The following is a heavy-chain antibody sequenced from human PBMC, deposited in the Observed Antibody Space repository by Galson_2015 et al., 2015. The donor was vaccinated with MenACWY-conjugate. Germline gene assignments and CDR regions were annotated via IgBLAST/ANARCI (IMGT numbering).Heavy chain of an antibody. Sequence: QSGAEVTKPGESLRISCKASGFSFTSYYINWVRQMPGKGLEWMGRIDPSDSYTNYSPSFQGHVTISADKSISTAYLQWSSLRASDTAMYFCSRRALVGYALNQDYAMDVWGQGTTVTVYS. CDR2: IDPSDSYT. CDR1: GFSFTSYY. D-gene: IGHD2-15*01. CDR3: SRRALVGYALNQDYAMDV. J-gene: IGHJ6*02. V-gene: IGHV5-10-1*01.